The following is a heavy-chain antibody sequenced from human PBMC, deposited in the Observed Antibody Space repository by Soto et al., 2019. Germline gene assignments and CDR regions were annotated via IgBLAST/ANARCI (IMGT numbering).Heavy chain of an antibody. Sequence: GAAQPISCEGCGYSYTSSWIARVRQMPEKGLEWMGIIYPGDSDTRYSPSFQGQVTISADKSISTAYLQWSSLKASDTAMYYCARRGYYYYDSSGYPGDAFDIWGQGTMVTVSS. D-gene: IGHD3-22*01. CDR3: ARRGYYYYDSSGYPGDAFDI. V-gene: IGHV5-51*01. CDR2: IYPGDSDT. J-gene: IGHJ3*02. CDR1: GYSYTSSW.